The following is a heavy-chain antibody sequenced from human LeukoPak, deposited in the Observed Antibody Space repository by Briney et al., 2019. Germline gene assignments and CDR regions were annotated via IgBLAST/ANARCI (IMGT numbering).Heavy chain of an antibody. Sequence: GASVKVSCKASGGTFSNYAISWVRQAPGQGLEWMGWINPNSGDTNYAQKFQGRVTMTRDTSISTAYMELSSLRSEDTAVYYCGSLDSREDSSSRWGPLDIWGQGTLVTVSS. CDR3: GSLDSREDSSSRWGPLDI. CDR1: GGTFSNYA. V-gene: IGHV1-8*02. J-gene: IGHJ3*02. CDR2: INPNSGDT. D-gene: IGHD6-6*01.